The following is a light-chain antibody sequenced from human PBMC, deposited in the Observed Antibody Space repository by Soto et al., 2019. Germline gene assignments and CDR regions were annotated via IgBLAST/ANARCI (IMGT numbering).Light chain of an antibody. CDR3: NSYTSSSTLYV. V-gene: IGLV2-14*01. CDR1: SSDIGTYNY. Sequence: QSALTQPDSVSGSPGQSITISCTGASSDIGTYNYVSWYQQHPGKAPKLMLYEVSNRPSGVSNRFFGSKSGNTASLTISGLQAEDEADYFCNSYTSSSTLYVFGTGTKLTVL. J-gene: IGLJ1*01. CDR2: EVS.